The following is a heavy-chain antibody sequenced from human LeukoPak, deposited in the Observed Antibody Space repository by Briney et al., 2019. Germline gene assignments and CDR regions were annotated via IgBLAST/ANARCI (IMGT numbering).Heavy chain of an antibody. CDR1: GGTFSSYA. J-gene: IGHJ4*02. Sequence: GASVKVSCKASGGTFSSYAMSWVRQAPGKGLEWVSAISGSGGSTYYADSVKGRFTISGDNSKNTLYLQMNSLRGEDTAVYYCARGNRELDYWGQGTLVTVSS. V-gene: IGHV3-23*01. CDR2: ISGSGGST. D-gene: IGHD1/OR15-1a*01. CDR3: ARGNRELDY.